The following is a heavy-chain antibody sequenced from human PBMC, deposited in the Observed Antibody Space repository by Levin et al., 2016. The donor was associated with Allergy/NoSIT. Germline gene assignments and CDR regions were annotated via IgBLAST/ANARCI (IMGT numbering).Heavy chain of an antibody. Sequence: WVRQAPGQGLEWMGMINPTSGSTGDAQKFRGRVTMTTDTSTSTVYMELSSLTSGDTAVYYCARVGDPVAYYYYGLDVWGQGTTVTVSS. V-gene: IGHV1-46*03. CDR2: INPTSGST. D-gene: IGHD1-26*01. J-gene: IGHJ6*02. CDR3: ARVGDPVAYYYYGLDV.